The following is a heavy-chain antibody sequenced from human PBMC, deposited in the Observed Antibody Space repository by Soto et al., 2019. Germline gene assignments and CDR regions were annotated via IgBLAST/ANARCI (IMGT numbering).Heavy chain of an antibody. V-gene: IGHV3-53*04. CDR3: ARDVWTGTVHEDGYYYMDV. CDR1: GFTVSSNY. CDR2: IYSGGST. Sequence: GGSLRLSCAASGFTVSSNYMSWVRQAPGKGLEWVSVIYSGGSTYYADSVKGRFTISRHNSKNTLYLQMNSLRAEDTAVYYCARDVWTGTVHEDGYYYMDVWGKGTTVTVSS. D-gene: IGHD1-7*01. J-gene: IGHJ6*03.